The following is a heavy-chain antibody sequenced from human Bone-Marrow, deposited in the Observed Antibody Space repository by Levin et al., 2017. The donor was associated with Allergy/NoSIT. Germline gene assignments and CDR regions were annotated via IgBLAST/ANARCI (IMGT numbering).Heavy chain of an antibody. V-gene: IGHV4-4*02. J-gene: IGHJ4*02. D-gene: IGHD2-15*01. Sequence: SCAVSGGSISSSNWWSWVRQPPGKGLEWIGEIYHSGSTNYNPSLKSRVTISVDKSKNQFSLKLSSVTAADTAVYYCACSVRPADFDYWGQGTLVTVSS. CDR3: ACSVRPADFDY. CDR2: IYHSGST. CDR1: GGSISSSNW.